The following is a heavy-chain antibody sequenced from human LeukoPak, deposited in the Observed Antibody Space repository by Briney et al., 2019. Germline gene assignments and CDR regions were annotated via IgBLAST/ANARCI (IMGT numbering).Heavy chain of an antibody. CDR1: GFSFYSYT. D-gene: IGHD3-3*01. CDR2: IGWSDSSI. Sequence: PGGSRRLSCAASGFSFYSYTMNWVRQAPGKGLEWVSYIGWSDSSIYYADSVKGRFTISRDSAKNSLYLQMNSLRDEDTAVYYCARDREWAFDIWGQGTMVTVSS. CDR3: ARDREWAFDI. J-gene: IGHJ3*02. V-gene: IGHV3-48*02.